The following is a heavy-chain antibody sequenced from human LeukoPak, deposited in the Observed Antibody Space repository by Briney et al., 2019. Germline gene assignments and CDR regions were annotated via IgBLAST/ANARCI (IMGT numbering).Heavy chain of an antibody. CDR1: GGSFSGYY. V-gene: IGHV4-34*01. J-gene: IGHJ6*02. CDR2: INHSGST. CDR3: ARELTAAGTFGNYYYGMAV. Sequence: PSETLSLTCAVYGGSFSGYYWSWIRQPPGKGLEWIGEINHSGSTNYNPSLKSRVTISVDTSKNQFSLKLSSVTAADTAVYYCARELTAAGTFGNYYYGMAVWGQGTTVTVSS. D-gene: IGHD6-13*01.